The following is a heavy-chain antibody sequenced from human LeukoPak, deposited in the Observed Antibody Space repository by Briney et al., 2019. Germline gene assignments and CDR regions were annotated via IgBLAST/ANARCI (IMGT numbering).Heavy chain of an antibody. CDR3: ARGGYYYDSSGYYPYYFDY. Sequence: ASVKVSCKASGGTVSRYAISWVRQAPGQGLEWMGGIIPIFGTANYAQKFQGRVTMTTDTSTSTAYMELRSLRSDDTAVYYCARGGYYYDSSGYYPYYFDYWGQGTLVTVSS. V-gene: IGHV1-69*05. CDR1: GGTVSRYA. J-gene: IGHJ4*02. CDR2: IIPIFGTA. D-gene: IGHD3-22*01.